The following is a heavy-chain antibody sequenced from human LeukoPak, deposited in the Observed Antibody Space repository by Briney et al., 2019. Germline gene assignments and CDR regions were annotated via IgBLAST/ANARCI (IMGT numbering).Heavy chain of an antibody. V-gene: IGHV4-59*08. D-gene: IGHD3-3*01. CDR2: IYYSGST. CDR1: GGSISSYY. J-gene: IGHJ5*02. Sequence: PSETLSLTCTVSGGSISSYYWSWIRQPPGKGLEWIGYIYYSGSTYYNPSLKSRVTISVDTSKNQFSLKLSSVTAADTAVYYCARHHYDFWSGYEIQVMSNWFDPWGQGTLVTVSS. CDR3: ARHHYDFWSGYEIQVMSNWFDP.